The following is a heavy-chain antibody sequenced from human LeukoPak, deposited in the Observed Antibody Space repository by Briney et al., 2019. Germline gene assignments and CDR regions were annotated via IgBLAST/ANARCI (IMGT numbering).Heavy chain of an antibody. CDR2: IIPIFGTA. Sequence: ASVKVSCKASGGTFSSYAISWVRQAPGQGLEWMGGIIPIFGTANYAQKFQGRVTITADKSTSTAYMELSSLRSEDTAVYYCARGALGYDSSGYYFDYWGQGALVTVSS. V-gene: IGHV1-69*06. D-gene: IGHD3-22*01. J-gene: IGHJ4*02. CDR1: GGTFSSYA. CDR3: ARGALGYDSSGYYFDY.